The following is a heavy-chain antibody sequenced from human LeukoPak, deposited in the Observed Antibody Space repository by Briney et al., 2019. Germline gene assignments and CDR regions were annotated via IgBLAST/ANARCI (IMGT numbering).Heavy chain of an antibody. CDR1: GGSISSSSYY. D-gene: IGHD4-11*01. CDR3: ASYSNQFYYYYMDV. CDR2: IYYSGST. J-gene: IGHJ6*03. V-gene: IGHV4-39*01. Sequence: SETLSLTCTVSGGSISSSSYYWGWIRQPPGKGLEWIGSIYYSGSTHYNPSLKSRVTISVDTSKNQFSLKLSSVTAADTAVYYCASYSNQFYYYYMDVWGKGTTVTVSS.